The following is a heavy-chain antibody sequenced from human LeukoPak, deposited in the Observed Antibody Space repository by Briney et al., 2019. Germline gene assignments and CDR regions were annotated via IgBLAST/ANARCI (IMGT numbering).Heavy chain of an antibody. D-gene: IGHD2/OR15-2a*01. CDR1: GFTFSSYA. CDR3: AREAPFPYYFDY. J-gene: IGHJ4*02. V-gene: IGHV3-64*01. Sequence: PGGSLRLSCAASGFTFSSYAMHWVRQAPGKGLEYVSAISSNGGSTYYANSVKGRFTISRDNSKNTLYLQMGSLRAEDMAVYYCAREAPFPYYFDYWGQGTLVTVSS. CDR2: ISSNGGST.